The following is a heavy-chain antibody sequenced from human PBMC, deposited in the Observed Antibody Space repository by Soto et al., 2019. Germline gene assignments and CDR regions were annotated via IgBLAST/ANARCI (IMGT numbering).Heavy chain of an antibody. CDR3: ARSGQVGNWFDP. CDR2: MNPNSGNT. Sequence: QVQLVQSGAEVKKPGASVKVSCKASGYTFTSYDINWVRQATGQGLEWMGWMNPNSGNTGYAQKFQGXVXXXRXTSISTAYMELSSLRSEDTAVYYCARSGQVGNWFDPWGQGTLVTVSS. V-gene: IGHV1-8*01. J-gene: IGHJ5*02. CDR1: GYTFTSYD. D-gene: IGHD3-3*01.